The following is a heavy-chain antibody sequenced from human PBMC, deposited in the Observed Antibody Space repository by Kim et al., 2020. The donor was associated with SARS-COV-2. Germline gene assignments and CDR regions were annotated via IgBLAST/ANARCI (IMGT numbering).Heavy chain of an antibody. J-gene: IGHJ4*02. CDR3: ARDLVVGYDY. D-gene: IGHD2-15*01. CDR2: IKHDGSEK. V-gene: IGHV3-7*03. Sequence: GGSLRLSCVVSGFTFSDYWTSWVRQAPGRGLEWVANIKHDGSEKYYVDSVSGRFTISRDNPKSLLFLQMSSLRAEDTAVYYCARDLVVGYDYWGQGTLVT. CDR1: GFTFSDYW.